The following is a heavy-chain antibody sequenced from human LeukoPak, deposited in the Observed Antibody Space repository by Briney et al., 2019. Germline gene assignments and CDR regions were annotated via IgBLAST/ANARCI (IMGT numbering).Heavy chain of an antibody. CDR2: ISYDGSNK. J-gene: IGHJ6*02. CDR3: AKEGSYDYYYYGMDV. D-gene: IGHD1-26*01. CDR1: GFTFSSYG. V-gene: IGHV3-30*18. Sequence: GRSVRLSCAASGFTFSSYGMHWVRQAPGKGLEWVAVISYDGSNKYYADYVKGRFTSSRDNSKNTLYLQMNSLRAEDTAVYYCAKEGSYDYYYYGMDVWGQGPTVPVSS.